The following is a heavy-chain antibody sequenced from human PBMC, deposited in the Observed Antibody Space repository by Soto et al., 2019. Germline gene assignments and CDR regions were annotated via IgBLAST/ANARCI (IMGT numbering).Heavy chain of an antibody. D-gene: IGHD6-19*01. CDR3: ARSSGPENWFDP. CDR1: GGSISSYY. Sequence: SETLSLTCTVSGGSISSYYWSWIRQPPGKGLEWIGYIYYGGSTNYNPSLKSRVTISVDTSKNQFSLKLSSVTAADTAVYYCARSSGPENWFDPWGQGTLVTVSS. V-gene: IGHV4-59*01. J-gene: IGHJ5*02. CDR2: IYYGGST.